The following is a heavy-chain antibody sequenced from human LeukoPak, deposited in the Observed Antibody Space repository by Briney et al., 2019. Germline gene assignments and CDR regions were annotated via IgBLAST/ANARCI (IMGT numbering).Heavy chain of an antibody. V-gene: IGHV3-73*01. D-gene: IGHD5-12*01. CDR1: GFTFSGSA. CDR3: TRIGPTTADY. Sequence: GGSLRLSCAASGFTFSGSAMHWVRQASGKGLEWVGRIRSKTNDYATAYAASVKGRFTISRDDSKNTAYLQMNKLKTEDTAVYYCTRIGPTTADYWGQGTLVTVSS. CDR2: IRSKTNDYAT. J-gene: IGHJ4*02.